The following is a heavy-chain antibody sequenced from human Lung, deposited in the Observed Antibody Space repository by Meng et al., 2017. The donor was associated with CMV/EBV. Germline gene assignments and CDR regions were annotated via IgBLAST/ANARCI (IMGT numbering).Heavy chain of an antibody. CDR1: GGTFSSYA. D-gene: IGHD3-3*01. CDR2: IIPIFGTA. Sequence: SXXVSXKASGGTFSSYAISWVRQAPGQGLEWMGGIIPIFGTANYAQKFQGRVTITTDESTSKAYMELSSLRSEHTAVYYCARDQGTIFGVDFDDWGQGTLVTVSS. J-gene: IGHJ4*02. V-gene: IGHV1-69*05. CDR3: ARDQGTIFGVDFDD.